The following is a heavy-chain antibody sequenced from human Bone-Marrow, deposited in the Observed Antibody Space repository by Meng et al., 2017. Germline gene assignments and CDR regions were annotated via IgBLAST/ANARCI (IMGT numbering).Heavy chain of an antibody. CDR1: GFTFSSYA. CDR2: ISGSGGGT. J-gene: IGHJ3*02. V-gene: IGHV3-23*01. D-gene: IGHD1-14*01. Sequence: GGSLRLSCAASGFTFSSYAMSWVRQAPGKGLEWVSGISGSGGGTYYADSVKGRFTISSDNSKNTLYLQMNSLRAEDTAVYYCARVDHHDAFDIWGQGTMVTVSS. CDR3: ARVDHHDAFDI.